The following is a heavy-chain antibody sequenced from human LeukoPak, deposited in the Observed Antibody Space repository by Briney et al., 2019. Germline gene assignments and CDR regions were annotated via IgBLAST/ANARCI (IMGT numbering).Heavy chain of an antibody. D-gene: IGHD2/OR15-2a*01. CDR1: GFTFSSYS. Sequence: PGGSLRLSCAASGFTFSSYSMNWVRQAPGKGLEWVSYISSSSSTIYYADSVKGRFTISRDNAKNSLYLQMNSLRAEDTAVYYCARDEGQYFDYWGQGTLVTVSS. CDR2: ISSSSSTI. CDR3: ARDEGQYFDY. V-gene: IGHV3-48*01. J-gene: IGHJ4*02.